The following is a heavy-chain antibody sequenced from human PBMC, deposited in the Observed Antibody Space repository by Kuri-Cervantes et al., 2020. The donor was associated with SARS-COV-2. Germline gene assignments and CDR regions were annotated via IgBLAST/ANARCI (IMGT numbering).Heavy chain of an antibody. CDR3: ARKVGGGDLYYYGMDV. CDR1: GGSISSSNW. J-gene: IGHJ6*02. CDR2: IYHSGST. D-gene: IGHD4-17*01. Sequence: SETLSLTCAVSGGSISSSNWWSWVRQPPGKGLEWIGEIYHSGSTNYNPSLKSRVTISVDKSKNQFSLKLSSVTAADTAVYYCARKVGGGDLYYYGMDVWGQGTTVTDSS. V-gene: IGHV4-4*02.